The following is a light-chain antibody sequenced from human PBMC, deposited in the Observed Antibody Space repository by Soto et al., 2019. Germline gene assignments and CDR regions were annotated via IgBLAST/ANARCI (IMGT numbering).Light chain of an antibody. CDR2: AAS. CDR1: QSISSY. V-gene: IGKV1-39*01. CDR3: QQSYSTFSIT. Sequence: DIQMTQSPSSLSASVGERVTITCRASQSISSYLNWYQQKPGKAPKLLIYAASSLQSGVPSRFSGSGSGTDFTLTISSLQPEDFATYYCQQSYSTFSITFGQGTRLEI. J-gene: IGKJ5*01.